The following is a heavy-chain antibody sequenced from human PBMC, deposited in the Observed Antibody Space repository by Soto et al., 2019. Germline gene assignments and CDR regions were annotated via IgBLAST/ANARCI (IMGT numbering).Heavy chain of an antibody. CDR3: ARDQNYYGSGSGDYYYYGMDV. CDR2: IYHSGGT. CDR1: GGSISSGGYS. J-gene: IGHJ6*02. D-gene: IGHD3-10*01. Sequence: PSETLSLTCAVSGGSISSGGYSWSWIRQPPGKGLEWIGYIYHSGGTYYNPSLKSRVTISVDTSKNQFSLKLSSVTAADTAVYYCARDQNYYGSGSGDYYYYGMDVWGQGTTVTVSS. V-gene: IGHV4-30-2*01.